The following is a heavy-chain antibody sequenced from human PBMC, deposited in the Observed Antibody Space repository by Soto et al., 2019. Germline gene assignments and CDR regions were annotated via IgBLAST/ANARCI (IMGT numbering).Heavy chain of an antibody. CDR2: IKEDGSQK. D-gene: IGHD5-18*01. CDR3: ARAGYSNDGLDV. J-gene: IGHJ6*02. V-gene: IGHV3-7*04. Sequence: DVQLVESGGGLVQPGGSLRLSCAAYRFTFSYYWMTWVRQAPGKGLEWVANIKEDGSQKSPVDSVKGRFTISRDNAKNSLYLQRNSLRAEDTAVYDCARAGYSNDGLDVWGQGTTVTVS. CDR1: RFTFSYYW.